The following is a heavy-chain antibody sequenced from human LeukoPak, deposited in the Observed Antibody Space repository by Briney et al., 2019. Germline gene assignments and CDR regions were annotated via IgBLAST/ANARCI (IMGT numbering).Heavy chain of an antibody. V-gene: IGHV3-21*01. CDR3: ARAYVEVLRFLEWLSH. CDR1: GFTFSSYS. Sequence: GGSLRLSCAASGFTFSSYSMNWVRQAPGKGLEWVSSISSSSSYIYYADSVKGRFTISRDNAKNSLYLQMNSLRAEDTAVYYCARAYVEVLRFLEWLSHWGQGTLVTVSS. D-gene: IGHD3-3*01. CDR2: ISSSSSYI. J-gene: IGHJ4*02.